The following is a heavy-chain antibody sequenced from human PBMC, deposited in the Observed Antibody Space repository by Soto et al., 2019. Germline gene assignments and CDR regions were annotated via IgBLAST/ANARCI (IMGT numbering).Heavy chain of an antibody. D-gene: IGHD3-16*01. CDR3: ARERLGELFWADLDGAFDI. CDR2: IYYSGST. CDR1: GGSISSGGYY. J-gene: IGHJ3*02. Sequence: PSETLSLTCTVSGGSISSGGYYWSWIRQHPGKGLEWIGYIYYSGSTYYNPSLKSRVTISVDTSKNQFSLKLSSVTAADTAVYYCARERLGELFWADLDGAFDIWGQGTMVTVSS. V-gene: IGHV4-31*02.